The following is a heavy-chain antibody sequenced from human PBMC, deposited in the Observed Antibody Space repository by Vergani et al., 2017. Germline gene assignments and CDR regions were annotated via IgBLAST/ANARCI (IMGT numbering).Heavy chain of an antibody. V-gene: IGHV4-39*07. J-gene: IGHJ5*02. D-gene: IGHD6-19*01. Sequence: QLQLQESGPGLVKPSETLSLTCTVSGGSISSSSYYWGWIRQPPGKGLEWIGSIYYSGSTNYNPSLKSRVTISVDTSKNQFSLKLSSVTAADTAVYYCARAVAVRWFDPWGQGTLVTVSS. CDR2: IYYSGST. CDR3: ARAVAVRWFDP. CDR1: GGSISSSSYY.